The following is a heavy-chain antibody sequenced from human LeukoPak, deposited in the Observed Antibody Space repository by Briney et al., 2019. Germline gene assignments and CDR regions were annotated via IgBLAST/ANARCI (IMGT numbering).Heavy chain of an antibody. J-gene: IGHJ4*02. CDR3: ARADPYSSGWYYLDF. V-gene: IGHV4-59*01. Sequence: SETMSLSCTVSGGSISSYYWSWIRQPPGKGLEWIGYIYYSGSTNYNPTLKSRVTISVDTSNNQFSLKLSSVTSADTAVYYCARADPYSSGWYYLDFWGQGTLVTVSS. D-gene: IGHD6-19*01. CDR1: GGSISSYY. CDR2: IYYSGST.